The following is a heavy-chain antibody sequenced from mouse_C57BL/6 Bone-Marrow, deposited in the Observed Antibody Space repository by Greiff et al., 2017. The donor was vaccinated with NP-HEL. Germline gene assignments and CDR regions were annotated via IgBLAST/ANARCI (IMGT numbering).Heavy chain of an antibody. Sequence: EVKLMESGGGLVKPGGSLKLSCAASGFTFSDYGMHWVRQAPEKGLEWVAYISSGSSTIYYADTVKGRFTISRDNAKNTLCLQMTSLRSEDTAMYYCARRRYSNWFAYWGQGTLVTVSA. CDR2: ISSGSSTI. CDR3: ARRRYSNWFAY. D-gene: IGHD2-5*01. CDR1: GFTFSDYG. V-gene: IGHV5-17*01. J-gene: IGHJ3*01.